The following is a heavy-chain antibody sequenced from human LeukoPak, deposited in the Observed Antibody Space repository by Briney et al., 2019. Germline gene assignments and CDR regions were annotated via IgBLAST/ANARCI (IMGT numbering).Heavy chain of an antibody. D-gene: IGHD6-6*01. Sequence: SETLSLTCTVSGGSISSSSYYWNWIRQPPGKGLEWIGEINHSGSTNYNPSLKSRVTISVDTSKNQFSLKLSSVTAADTAVYYCARQRYSSSSTFFDYWGQGTLVTVSS. CDR2: INHSGST. V-gene: IGHV4-39*01. CDR1: GGSISSSSYY. J-gene: IGHJ4*02. CDR3: ARQRYSSSSTFFDY.